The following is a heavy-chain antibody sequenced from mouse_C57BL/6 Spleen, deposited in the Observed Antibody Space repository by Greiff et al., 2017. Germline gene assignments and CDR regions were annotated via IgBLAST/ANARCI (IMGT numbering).Heavy chain of an antibody. V-gene: IGHV1-26*01. CDR1: GYTFTDYY. CDR3: ARWGWLLRYYAMDY. CDR2: INPNNGGT. J-gene: IGHJ4*01. Sequence: EVQLQQSGPELVKPGASVKISCKASGYTFTDYYMNWVKQSHGKSLEWIGDINPNNGGTSYNQKFKGKATLTVDKSSSTAYMELRSLTSEDSAVYYCARWGWLLRYYAMDYWGQGTSVTVSS. D-gene: IGHD2-3*01.